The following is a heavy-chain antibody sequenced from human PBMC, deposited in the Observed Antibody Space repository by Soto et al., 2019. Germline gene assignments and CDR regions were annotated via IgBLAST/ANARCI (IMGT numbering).Heavy chain of an antibody. CDR3: ARGSSGYTRCFDY. D-gene: IGHD3-22*01. V-gene: IGHV1-69*01. CDR1: GGLFSSYA. CDR2: IIPVFGTT. Sequence: QEQLVQSGAEVKKPGSSVKVSCKASGGLFSSYAISWVRQVPGQGLEWMGGIIPVFGTTNYAQKFQDRVTITADESTNTAYMDLSSLKSEDTAIYYCARGSSGYTRCFDYWGQGTLVTVSS. J-gene: IGHJ4*02.